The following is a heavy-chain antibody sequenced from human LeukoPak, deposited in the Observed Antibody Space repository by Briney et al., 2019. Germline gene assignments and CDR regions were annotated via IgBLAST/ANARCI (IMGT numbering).Heavy chain of an antibody. Sequence: SETLSLTCTVSGGSISSGGYYWSWIRQHPGKGLEWIGYIYYSGSTYYNPSLKSRVTISVDTSKNQFSLKLSSVTAADTAVYYCARIIAAYRLYYFGYWGQGTLVTVSS. CDR1: GGSISSGGYY. CDR3: ARIIAAYRLYYFGY. CDR2: IYYSGST. J-gene: IGHJ4*02. V-gene: IGHV4-31*03. D-gene: IGHD6-6*01.